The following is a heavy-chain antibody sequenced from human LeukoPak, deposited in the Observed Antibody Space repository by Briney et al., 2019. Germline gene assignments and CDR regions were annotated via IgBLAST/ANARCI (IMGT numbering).Heavy chain of an antibody. CDR1: GYTLTSYY. Sequence: ASVKVPCMASGYTLTSYYMHWVRQAPGQGLEWMGIINPSDGSTTYAQRFQGRVTLTRDTSTSTVYMELSSLRSEDTAVYYCARHQGAGEYPFDYWGQGTLVTVSS. V-gene: IGHV1-46*01. J-gene: IGHJ4*02. CDR3: ARHQGAGEYPFDY. CDR2: INPSDGST. D-gene: IGHD2/OR15-2a*01.